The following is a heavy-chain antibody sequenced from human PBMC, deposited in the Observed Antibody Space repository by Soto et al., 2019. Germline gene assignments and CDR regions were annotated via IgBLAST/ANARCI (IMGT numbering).Heavy chain of an antibody. D-gene: IGHD3-3*01. CDR2: NIPIFGTA. V-gene: IGHV1-69*13. J-gene: IGHJ6*02. CDR1: GGTFSSYS. CDR3: ARGLGFLAYGMDV. Sequence: SVKVSCKASGGTFSSYSISWVLQAPGQGLEWMGGNIPIFGTANYAQKFQGRVTITADESTSTAYMELSSLRSEDTAVYYCARGLGFLAYGMDVWGQGTTVTVSS.